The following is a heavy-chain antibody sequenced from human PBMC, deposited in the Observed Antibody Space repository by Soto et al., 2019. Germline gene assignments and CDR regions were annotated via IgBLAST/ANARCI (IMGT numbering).Heavy chain of an antibody. Sequence: QVQLVQSGAEEKKPGASVKVSCKASGYTVTSYAMHWVRQAPGQRLEWMGWINAGNGNTKYSQKFQGRVTITRDTSASTVYIELSSLRSEDTAVYYCARVSGWYFLDYWGQGTLVTVSS. CDR1: GYTVTSYA. D-gene: IGHD6-19*01. J-gene: IGHJ4*02. CDR3: ARVSGWYFLDY. CDR2: INAGNGNT. V-gene: IGHV1-3*05.